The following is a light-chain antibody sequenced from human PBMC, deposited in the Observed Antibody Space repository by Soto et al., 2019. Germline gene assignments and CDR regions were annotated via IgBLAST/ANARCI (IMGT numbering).Light chain of an antibody. CDR2: EVS. Sequence: QSALTQPASVSGSPGQSITISCTGTSSDVGNFNYVSWYQQHPGEAPKLMIYEVSDRPSGVSNRFSGSKSGNTASLTISGLQAEDEADYYCSSYTTSTTVIFGGGTQLTVL. J-gene: IGLJ2*01. CDR3: SSYTTSTTVI. V-gene: IGLV2-14*01. CDR1: SSDVGNFNY.